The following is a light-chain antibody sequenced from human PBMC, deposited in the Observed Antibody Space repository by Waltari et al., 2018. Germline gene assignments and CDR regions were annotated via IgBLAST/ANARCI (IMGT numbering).Light chain of an antibody. J-gene: IGKJ1*01. V-gene: IGKV1-39*01. Sequence: DIQMTQSPSSLSASVGDRITITCRASQSIDFYLHWYRQRPVKAPELLIYASNILQSGVPSRFRGSGSGTEFTLTISSLQTEDFAIYYCQQSYSSPWTFGPGTKVEIK. CDR3: QQSYSSPWT. CDR2: ASN. CDR1: QSIDFY.